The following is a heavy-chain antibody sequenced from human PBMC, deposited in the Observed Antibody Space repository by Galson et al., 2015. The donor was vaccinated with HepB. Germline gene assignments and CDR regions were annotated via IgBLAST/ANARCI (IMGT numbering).Heavy chain of an antibody. CDR2: IYSGGTT. J-gene: IGHJ4*01. CDR3: ASSIVAGTQPLKY. D-gene: IGHD6-19*01. V-gene: IGHV3-53*01. Sequence: SLRLSCAASEFTVGGNYMSWVRQAPGMGLEWVSVIYSGGTTHYADSVKGRFAISRDSSKNTVYLQMNSLRVEDTAVYYCASSIVAGTQPLKYWGQGTLVTVSS. CDR1: EFTVGGNY.